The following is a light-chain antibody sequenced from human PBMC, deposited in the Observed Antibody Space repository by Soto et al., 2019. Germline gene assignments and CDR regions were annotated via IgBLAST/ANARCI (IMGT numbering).Light chain of an antibody. J-gene: IGLJ1*01. CDR3: TSYTSSSTYV. CDR1: SSDVGGYNY. CDR2: EVS. Sequence: QSALTQPASVSASPGQSITISCTGASSDVGGYNYVSWYQQYPGKAPKLMIYEVSNRPSGICNRFSGSKSGNTASLTISGLQAEDEADYYCTSYTSSSTYVFGTGTKLTVL. V-gene: IGLV2-14*01.